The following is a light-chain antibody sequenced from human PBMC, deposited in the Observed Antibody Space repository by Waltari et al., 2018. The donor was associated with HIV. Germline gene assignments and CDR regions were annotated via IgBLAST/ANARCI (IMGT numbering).Light chain of an antibody. CDR1: QSILYSSNNRNY. Sequence: DLVMTQSPDSLAVSLGERATINCKSSQSILYSSNNRNYLAWYQQKPGQRPKLLIYWASTRESGVPDRFTGNGSGTDFTLTISSLQAEDVAVYYCQQYDSTPLTLGGGTKVEIK. V-gene: IGKV4-1*01. J-gene: IGKJ4*01. CDR2: WAS. CDR3: QQYDSTPLT.